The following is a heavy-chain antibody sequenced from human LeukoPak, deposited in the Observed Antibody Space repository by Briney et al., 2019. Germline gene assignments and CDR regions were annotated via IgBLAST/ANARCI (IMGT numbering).Heavy chain of an antibody. J-gene: IGHJ4*02. CDR3: ARGISSPFPFDY. CDR1: GGSISSYY. V-gene: IGHV4-59*01. CDR2: IYYSGST. Sequence: SETLSLTCTVSGGSISSYYWSWIRQPPGKGLEWIGYIYYSGSTNYNPSLKSRVTISVDTSKNQFSLKLSSVTAADTAVYYCARGISSPFPFDYWGQGTLVIVSS. D-gene: IGHD6-13*01.